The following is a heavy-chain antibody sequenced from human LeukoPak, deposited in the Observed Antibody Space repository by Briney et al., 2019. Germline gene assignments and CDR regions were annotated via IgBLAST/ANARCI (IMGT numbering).Heavy chain of an antibody. J-gene: IGHJ4*02. CDR3: ARMAGGYSYGLDY. Sequence: GGSQRLFCAPSVFTFRLCRMHGARGAPHEAGEGGAVISYDGSNKYYADSVKGRFTISRDNSKNTLYLQMNSLRAEDTAVYYCARMAGGYSYGLDYWGQGTLVTVSS. CDR1: VFTFRLCR. CDR2: ISYDGSNK. D-gene: IGHD5-18*01. V-gene: IGHV3-30*03.